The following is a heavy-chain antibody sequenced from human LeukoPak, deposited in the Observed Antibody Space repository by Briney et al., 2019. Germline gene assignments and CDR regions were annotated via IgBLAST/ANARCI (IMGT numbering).Heavy chain of an antibody. CDR3: ARSSREPRGYAPWELMPPFDY. J-gene: IGHJ4*02. D-gene: IGHD4-23*01. CDR1: GFTFSSYN. CDR2: ISSSSSTI. Sequence: PGGSLRLSCAASGFTFSSYNMNWVRQAPGKGLEWVSYISSSSSTIYYADSVKGRFTIPRDNAKTSLYLQMNSLRAEDTAVYYCARSSREPRGYAPWELMPPFDYWGQGTLVTVSS. V-gene: IGHV3-48*01.